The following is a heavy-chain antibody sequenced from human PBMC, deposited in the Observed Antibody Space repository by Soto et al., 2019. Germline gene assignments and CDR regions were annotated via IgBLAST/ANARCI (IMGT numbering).Heavy chain of an antibody. D-gene: IGHD6-6*01. CDR3: AKEGLYSSSSEVDY. Sequence: LRLSCAASGFTFSSYGMHWVRQAPGKGLEWVAVISYDGSNKYYADSVKGRFTISRDNSKNTLYLQMNSLRAEDTAVYYCAKEGLYSSSSEVDYWGQGTLVTVSS. J-gene: IGHJ4*02. CDR2: ISYDGSNK. V-gene: IGHV3-30*18. CDR1: GFTFSSYG.